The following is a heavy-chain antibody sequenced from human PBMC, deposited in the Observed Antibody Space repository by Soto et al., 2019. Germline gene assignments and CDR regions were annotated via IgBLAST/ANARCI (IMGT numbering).Heavy chain of an antibody. Sequence: GGSLRLSCAGSGFTFRWFGMNWVRQAPGKGLEWVARISNDGSNEYYVDSVKGRFTISRDNSKNTLYLQMDSLRAEDTAVYYCAKGEVRGIIPSYFDSWRLGTLVTVSS. CDR1: GFTFRWFG. D-gene: IGHD3-10*01. CDR3: AKGEVRGIIPSYFDS. V-gene: IGHV3-30*18. J-gene: IGHJ4*02. CDR2: ISNDGSNE.